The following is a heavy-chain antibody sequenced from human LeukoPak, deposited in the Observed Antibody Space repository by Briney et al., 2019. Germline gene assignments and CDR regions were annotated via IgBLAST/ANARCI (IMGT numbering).Heavy chain of an antibody. Sequence: SETLSLTCTVSGDSINSYYWSWIRQPPGKGLEWIGYIYYSGSTKYNPSIKSRVTISVDTSKNQFSLKLSSVTAADTAVYYCSRSLRGYRFATDYWGQGTLVTVSS. V-gene: IGHV4-59*08. J-gene: IGHJ4*02. CDR1: GDSINSYY. D-gene: IGHD5-18*01. CDR2: IYYSGST. CDR3: SRSLRGYRFATDY.